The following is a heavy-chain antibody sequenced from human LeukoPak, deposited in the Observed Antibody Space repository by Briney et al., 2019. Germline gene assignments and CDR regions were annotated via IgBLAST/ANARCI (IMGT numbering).Heavy chain of an antibody. CDR1: GFTFSSYS. CDR3: ARAGNYYDTVDAFDI. CDR2: ISSSSSYI. Sequence: AGGSLRLSCAASGFTFSSYSMNWVRQAPGKGLEWVSSISSSSSYIYYADSVKGRFTISRDNAKNSLYLQMNSLRAEDTDVYYCARAGNYYDTVDAFDIWGQGTMVTVSS. D-gene: IGHD3-22*01. J-gene: IGHJ3*02. V-gene: IGHV3-21*01.